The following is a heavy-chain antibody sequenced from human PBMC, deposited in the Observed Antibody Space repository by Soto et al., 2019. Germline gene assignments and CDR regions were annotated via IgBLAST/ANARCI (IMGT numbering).Heavy chain of an antibody. D-gene: IGHD5-18*01. CDR2: IYYSGST. Sequence: SETLSLTCTVSGGSISSSSYYWGWIRQPPGKGLEWIGSIYYSGSTYYNPSLKSRVTISVDTSKNQFSLKLSSVTAADTAVYYCAKTHHSYYVDYWGQGTLVTVSS. J-gene: IGHJ4*02. CDR3: AKTHHSYYVDY. CDR1: GGSISSSSYY. V-gene: IGHV4-39*01.